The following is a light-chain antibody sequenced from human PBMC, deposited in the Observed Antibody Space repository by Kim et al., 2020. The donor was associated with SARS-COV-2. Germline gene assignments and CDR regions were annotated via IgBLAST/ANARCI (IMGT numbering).Light chain of an antibody. Sequence: SPGERATLSCRASQSINNNLAWYQQKPGQAPRLLMYDASNRATGIPARFSGSGSGTDFTLTISSLEPEDFAVYYCQERSNWPAITFGQGTRLEIK. CDR2: DAS. CDR1: QSINNN. V-gene: IGKV3-11*01. J-gene: IGKJ5*01. CDR3: QERSNWPAIT.